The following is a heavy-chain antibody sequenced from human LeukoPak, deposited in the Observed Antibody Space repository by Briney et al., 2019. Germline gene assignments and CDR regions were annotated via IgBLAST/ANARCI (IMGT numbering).Heavy chain of an antibody. J-gene: IGHJ4*02. Sequence: GKSLRLSCAASGFTFNNYGMNWVRQVPGKGLEWVSGTGGSTGYADSVKGRFTISRDNAKNSLYLQMNNLRAEDTALYYCGRDRSYGSFDYWGQGTLVTVSS. D-gene: IGHD5-18*01. CDR3: GRDRSYGSFDY. CDR1: GFTFNNYG. CDR2: TGGST. V-gene: IGHV3-20*04.